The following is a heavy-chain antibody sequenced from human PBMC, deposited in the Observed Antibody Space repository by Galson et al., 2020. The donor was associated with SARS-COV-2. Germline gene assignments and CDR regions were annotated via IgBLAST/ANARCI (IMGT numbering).Heavy chain of an antibody. CDR3: ARFNRQYAFDI. CDR2: TYHSGST. CDR1: GGTITSATYS. V-gene: IGHV4-30-2*01. J-gene: IGHJ3*02. Sequence: SETLSLTCTASGGTITSATYSWSRIRQPTGTGLEWIGYTYHSGSTQYNPSLQSRVTISVDRSKNQLSLVLNSVTAADTAVYYCARFNRQYAFDIWGQGTMVTVSS. D-gene: IGHD6-19*01.